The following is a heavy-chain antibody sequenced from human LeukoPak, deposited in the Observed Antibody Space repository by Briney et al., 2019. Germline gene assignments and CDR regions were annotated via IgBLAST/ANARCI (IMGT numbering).Heavy chain of an antibody. Sequence: PGGSLRLSCAASGFTFSRYGLHWVRQAPGKGLEWVAVIAHDGNIKHYADFVKGRFSISRDMSRNTLFLQMNSLRAEDTAVYYCARGGIQVSGIDEFDYWGQGTLVTVSS. CDR3: ARGGIQVSGIDEFDY. CDR2: IAHDGNIK. J-gene: IGHJ4*02. CDR1: GFTFSRYG. V-gene: IGHV3-30*03. D-gene: IGHD6-19*01.